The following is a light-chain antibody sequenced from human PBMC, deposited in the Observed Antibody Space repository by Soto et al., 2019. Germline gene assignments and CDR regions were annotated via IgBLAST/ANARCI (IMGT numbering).Light chain of an antibody. Sequence: DIQMTQSPSSLSASVGDRVTITCRASQSINTSLNWYQQQPGKAPKVLLYGASSLQGGVPSRFSGSGSGSDFTLTITSLQPEDFAIYYCQQTYSPLSITFGQGTRLDIK. V-gene: IGKV1-39*01. J-gene: IGKJ5*01. CDR2: GAS. CDR3: QQTYSPLSIT. CDR1: QSINTS.